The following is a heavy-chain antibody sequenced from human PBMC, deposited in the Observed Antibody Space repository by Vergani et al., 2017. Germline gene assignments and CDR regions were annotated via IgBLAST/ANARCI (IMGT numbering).Heavy chain of an antibody. Sequence: EVQLLESGGGLVQPGGSLRLSCAASGFTFSSYAMSWVRQAPGKGLEWVSAISGSGGSTYYADSVKSRFTISRDNSKNTLYLQMNSLRAEDTAVYYCASTAYSSQNQIDYWGQGTLVTVSS. V-gene: IGHV3-23*01. J-gene: IGHJ4*02. CDR1: GFTFSSYA. D-gene: IGHD6-19*01. CDR2: ISGSGGST. CDR3: ASTAYSSQNQIDY.